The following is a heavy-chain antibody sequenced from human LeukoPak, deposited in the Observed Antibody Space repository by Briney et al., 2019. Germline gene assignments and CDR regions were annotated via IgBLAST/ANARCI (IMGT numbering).Heavy chain of an antibody. CDR3: ARGVVTNTGGYFDY. D-gene: IGHD2-21*02. Sequence: SETLSLTCTVSGGSISSYYWSWIRQPPGKGLEWIGYIYHSGSTYYNPSLKSRVTISVDRSKNQFSLKLSSVTAADTAVYYCARGVVTNTGGYFDYWGQGTLVTVSS. CDR1: GGSISSYY. J-gene: IGHJ4*02. V-gene: IGHV4-59*12. CDR2: IYHSGST.